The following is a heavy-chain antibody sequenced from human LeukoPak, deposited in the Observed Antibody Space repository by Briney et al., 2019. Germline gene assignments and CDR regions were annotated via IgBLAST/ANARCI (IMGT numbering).Heavy chain of an antibody. J-gene: IGHJ4*02. D-gene: IGHD3-22*01. CDR1: GFTFSDSA. V-gene: IGHV3-73*01. CDR2: VRKKADNYAT. Sequence: GGSLRLPCAAFGFTFSDSAMHWVRQASGKGLEGVGRVRKKADNYATAYAASVKGRSTISRDDSKNTAYLQMNSLKTEDTAVYHCVPTYFSDSSTFYPDYWGQGTLVTVSP. CDR3: VPTYFSDSSTFYPDY.